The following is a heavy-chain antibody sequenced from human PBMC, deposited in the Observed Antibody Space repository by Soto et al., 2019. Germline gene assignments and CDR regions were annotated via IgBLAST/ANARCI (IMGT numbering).Heavy chain of an antibody. Sequence: EVQLVESGGGLVQPGRSLRLSCAASGFSFDDYAMHWARQAPGKGLEWVSGIDWNGGTIAYADSVKGRFSISTDNAKSFLYLQMNSLNVEDTAFYYCAKVKDKWSGLVYLDSWGPGTLVSVSS. D-gene: IGHD3-3*01. CDR3: AKVKDKWSGLVYLDS. CDR2: IDWNGGTI. V-gene: IGHV3-9*01. J-gene: IGHJ4*02. CDR1: GFSFDDYA.